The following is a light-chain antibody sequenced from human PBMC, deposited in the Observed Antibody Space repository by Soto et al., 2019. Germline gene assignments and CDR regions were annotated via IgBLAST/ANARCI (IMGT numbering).Light chain of an antibody. CDR1: QSISSW. V-gene: IGKV1-5*03. J-gene: IGKJ1*01. CDR2: KAS. Sequence: DIQMTQSPSTLSASVGDRVTITCWASQSISSWLAWYQQKPGKAPKLLIYKASSLESGVPSRFSGSGSGTEFTLTISSLQPDDFATYYCQQYNSYSSTFGQGTKVEIK. CDR3: QQYNSYSST.